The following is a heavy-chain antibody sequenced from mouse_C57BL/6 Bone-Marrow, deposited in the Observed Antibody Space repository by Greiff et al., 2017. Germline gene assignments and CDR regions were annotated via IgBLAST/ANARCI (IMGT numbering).Heavy chain of an antibody. D-gene: IGHD1-1*01. Sequence: EVQLVESGGGLVQPKGSLKLSCAASGFSFNTYAMNWVRQAPGKGLEWVARIRSKSNTYATYYADSVKDRFTISSDDTESMLYLQMNNLKTEDTTMYYCGRQGGLYDGWFAYWGQGTLVTVSS. J-gene: IGHJ3*01. CDR3: GRQGGLYDGWFAY. CDR2: IRSKSNTYAT. CDR1: GFSFNTYA. V-gene: IGHV10-1*01.